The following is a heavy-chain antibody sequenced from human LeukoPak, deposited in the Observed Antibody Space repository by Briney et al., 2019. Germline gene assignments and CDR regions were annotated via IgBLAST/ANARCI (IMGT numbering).Heavy chain of an antibody. CDR2: IRTSGST. J-gene: IGHJ3*02. CDR1: GGSFSDYY. V-gene: IGHV4-4*09. Sequence: SETLSLTCTVSGGSFSDYYWSWIRQPPGRGLEWIGYIRTSGSTNYSPSLARRGNISVDTSKNQISLKLRSVTSADTAVYYCARPHSSTDFYAFDIWGQGTMVTVSS. CDR3: ARPHSSTDFYAFDI. D-gene: IGHD2-2*01.